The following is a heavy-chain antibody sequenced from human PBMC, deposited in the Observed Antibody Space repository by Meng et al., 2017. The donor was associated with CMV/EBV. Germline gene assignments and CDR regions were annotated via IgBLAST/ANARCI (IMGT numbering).Heavy chain of an antibody. CDR1: RGTICTGAYT. CDR3: ARTGEYPTFDY. V-gene: IGHV4-30-4*08. CDR2: IYYSGST. J-gene: IGHJ4*02. D-gene: IGHD2/OR15-2a*01. Sequence: QGQLPESCPGLVTPSQTLPITFPVSRGTICTGAYTWSWIRQPPGTCLEWIGYIYYSGSTYYNPSLKIRVTISVDTSKNQFSLKLSSVTAADTAVYYCARTGEYPTFDYWGQGTLVTVSS.